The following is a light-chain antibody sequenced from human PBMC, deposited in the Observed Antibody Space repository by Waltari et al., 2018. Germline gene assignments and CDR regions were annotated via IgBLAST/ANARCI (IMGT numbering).Light chain of an antibody. CDR3: QQYYTTPPT. CDR1: QSVLYRSNNKNC. CDR2: WTS. J-gene: IGKJ4*01. Sequence: DIVMTQSPDSLAVSLGERATINCKSSQSVLYRSNNKNCLAWYQQKPGQAPKLIIYWTSTRESGVPDRFSGGGSGTDFTLTISSLQAEDVAVYYCQQYYTTPPTFGGGTKVEIK. V-gene: IGKV4-1*01.